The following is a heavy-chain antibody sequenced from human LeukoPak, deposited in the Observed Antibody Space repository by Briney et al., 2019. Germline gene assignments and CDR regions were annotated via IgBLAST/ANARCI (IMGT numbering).Heavy chain of an antibody. J-gene: IGHJ4*02. CDR3: AKQSFLEYFFDN. CDR1: GFTFSSYA. D-gene: IGHD3-3*01. Sequence: GGSLRLSCAAPGFTFSSYAMSWVRQAPGKGLEWVSAISGSGGSTYYADSVKGRFTISRDNSKNTLFLQMNSLRAEDAALYYCAKQSFLEYFFDNWGQGTLVTVSS. V-gene: IGHV3-23*01. CDR2: ISGSGGST.